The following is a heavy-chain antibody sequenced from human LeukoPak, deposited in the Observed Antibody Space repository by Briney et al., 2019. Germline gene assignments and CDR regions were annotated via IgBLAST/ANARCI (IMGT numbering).Heavy chain of an antibody. J-gene: IGHJ6*03. V-gene: IGHV4-59*01. CDR3: ARTTEGGYTYNYFYYYYMDV. D-gene: IGHD5-18*01. CDR1: GGSISSYY. CDR2: IYYSGST. Sequence: SETLSLTCTVSGGSISSYYWSCIRQPPGEGLEWIGYIYYSGSTNYNPSLKSRVTISVDTSKNQFSLKLSSVTAADTAVYYCARTTEGGYTYNYFYYYYMDVWGKGTTVTISS.